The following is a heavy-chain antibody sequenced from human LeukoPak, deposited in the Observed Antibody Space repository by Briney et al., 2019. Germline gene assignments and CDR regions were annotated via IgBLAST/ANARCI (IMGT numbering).Heavy chain of an antibody. Sequence: GGSLRLSCAASGFTFSDYYMSWIRQAPGKGLEWVSYIGDSGTNTYYANSVKGRFTISRDNAKNSLYLQMNSLRAEDTAVYYCARGIYDSSGYYYGLDVWGQGATVTVSS. J-gene: IGHJ6*02. D-gene: IGHD3-22*01. CDR3: ARGIYDSSGYYYGLDV. CDR1: GFTFSDYY. CDR2: IGDSGTNT. V-gene: IGHV3-11*01.